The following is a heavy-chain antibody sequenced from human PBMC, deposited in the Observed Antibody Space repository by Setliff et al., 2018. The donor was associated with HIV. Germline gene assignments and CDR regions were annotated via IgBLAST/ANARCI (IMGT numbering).Heavy chain of an antibody. CDR2: ISAYSGNT. V-gene: IGHV1-18*01. CDR1: GYTFTSYG. D-gene: IGHD5-12*01. Sequence: ASVKVSCKASGYTFTSYGISWVRQAPGQGLEWMGWISAYSGNTNYAQKLQGRVTMTTDTSTSTAYMELRSLRSDDTALYYCARDPYIVATDGYMDVWGKGTTVTVSS. J-gene: IGHJ6*03. CDR3: ARDPYIVATDGYMDV.